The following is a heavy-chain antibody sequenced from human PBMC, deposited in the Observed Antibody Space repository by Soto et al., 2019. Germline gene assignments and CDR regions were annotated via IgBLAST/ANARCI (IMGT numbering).Heavy chain of an antibody. J-gene: IGHJ6*02. Sequence: GGSLRRSCAGSGFTFSSYGMHWVRQAPGKGLEWVAVIWYDGSNKYYADSVKGRFTISRDNSKNTLYLQMNSLRAEDTAVYYCARDHDYHYDILTGYNPSYGMDVWGQGTTVTVSS. D-gene: IGHD3-9*01. CDR1: GFTFSSYG. CDR2: IWYDGSNK. V-gene: IGHV3-33*01. CDR3: ARDHDYHYDILTGYNPSYGMDV.